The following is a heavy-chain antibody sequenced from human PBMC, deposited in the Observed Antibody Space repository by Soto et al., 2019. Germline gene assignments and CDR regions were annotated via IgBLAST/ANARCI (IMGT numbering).Heavy chain of an antibody. J-gene: IGHJ6*02. D-gene: IGHD6-13*01. CDR1: GFTFSSYE. V-gene: IGHV3-48*03. CDR3: AREGGSSSWPNYYYYYGMDV. CDR2: ISSSGSTI. Sequence: GGSLRLSCAASGFTFSSYEMNWVRQAPGKGLEWVSYISSSGSTIYYADSVKGRFTISRDNAKNSLYLQMNCLRAEDTAVYYCAREGGSSSWPNYYYYYGMDVWGQGTTVTVSS.